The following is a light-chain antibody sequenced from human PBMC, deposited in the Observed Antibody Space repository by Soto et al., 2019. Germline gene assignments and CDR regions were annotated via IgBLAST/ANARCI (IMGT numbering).Light chain of an antibody. J-gene: IGKJ4*01. CDR2: SAS. CDR3: QQFNNWPPLT. CDR1: QFVSTN. Sequence: EVVRTQSPATLSVSPGERATLSCRASQFVSTNLAWYQQKPGQAPRLLIYSASTRATGIPARFSGSGSGTEFTLTISSLQSEDSAVYYCQQFNNWPPLTFGGWTKVEIK. V-gene: IGKV3-15*01.